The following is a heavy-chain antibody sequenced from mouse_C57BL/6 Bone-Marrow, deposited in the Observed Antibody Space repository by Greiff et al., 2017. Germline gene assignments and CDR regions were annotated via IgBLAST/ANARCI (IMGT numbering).Heavy chain of an antibody. CDR1: GYTFTSYW. D-gene: IGHD2-4*01. V-gene: IGHV1-50*01. Sequence: QVQLQQPGAELVKPGASVKLSCKASGYTFTSYWMQWVKQRPGQGLEWIGEIDPSDSYTNYNQKFKGQATLTVDTSSSTAYMQLSSLTSEDSAVYYCARSVYDYDEGTWFAYWGQGTLVTVSA. CDR3: ARSVYDYDEGTWFAY. J-gene: IGHJ3*01. CDR2: IDPSDSYT.